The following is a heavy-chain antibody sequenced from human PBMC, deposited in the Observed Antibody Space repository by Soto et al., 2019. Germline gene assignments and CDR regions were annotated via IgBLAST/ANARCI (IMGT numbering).Heavy chain of an antibody. J-gene: IGHJ5*02. CDR3: AKDSRGVAQSQWFDP. V-gene: IGHV3-23*01. D-gene: IGHD2-15*01. CDR1: GFTFSSYA. CDR2: ISGSGGST. Sequence: PGGSLRLSCAASGFTFSSYAMSWVRQAPGKGLEWVSAISGSGGSTYYADSVKGRFTISRDNSKNTLYLQMNSPRAEDTAVYYCAKDSRGVAQSQWFDPWGQGTLVTVSS.